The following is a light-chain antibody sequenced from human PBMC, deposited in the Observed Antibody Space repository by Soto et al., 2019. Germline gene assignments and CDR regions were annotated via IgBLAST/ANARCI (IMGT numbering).Light chain of an antibody. CDR2: EVT. CDR3: TSYTTISLYV. Sequence: QSALTQPAAVSGSPGQSITISCTGTSSDVGGYDYVSWYQQHPGKAPKFMIYEVTKRPSGVSHRFSASTSGNTASLTISGLQAEDEAYYYCTSYTTISLYVFGTGTKVTVL. V-gene: IGLV2-14*01. J-gene: IGLJ1*01. CDR1: SSDVGGYDY.